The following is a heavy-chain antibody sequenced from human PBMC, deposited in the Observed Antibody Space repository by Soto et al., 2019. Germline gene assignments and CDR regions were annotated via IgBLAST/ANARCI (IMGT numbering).Heavy chain of an antibody. V-gene: IGHV3-23*01. CDR2: INCSGSTT. J-gene: IGHJ6*03. D-gene: IGHD1-26*01. Sequence: GEGLEWVSTINCSGSTTYYADSVKGRFTISRDNSKNTLYLQMSSLRADDTAVYYCAKELPSTKLPHYMDVWGKGTTVTVSS. CDR3: AKELPSTKLPHYMDV.